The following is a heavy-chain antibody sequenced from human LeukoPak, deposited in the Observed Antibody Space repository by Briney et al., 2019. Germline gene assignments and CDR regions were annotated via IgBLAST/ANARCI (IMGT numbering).Heavy chain of an antibody. D-gene: IGHD1-26*01. CDR3: ARAASGSYFDVLIDY. Sequence: ASVKVSRKASGYTFTGYYMHWVRQAPGQGLEWMGRINPNSGGTNYAQKFQGRVTMTRDTSISTAYMELSRLRSDDTAVYYCARAASGSYFDVLIDYWGQGTLVTVSS. CDR1: GYTFTGYY. V-gene: IGHV1-2*06. CDR2: INPNSGGT. J-gene: IGHJ4*02.